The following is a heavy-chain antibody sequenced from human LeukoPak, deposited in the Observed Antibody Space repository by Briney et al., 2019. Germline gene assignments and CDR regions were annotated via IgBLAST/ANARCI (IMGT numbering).Heavy chain of an antibody. J-gene: IGHJ4*02. Sequence: AGGPLRLSCAAFGFTFDDYAMHWVRQAPGKGLEWVSLISWDGDNTYYANSVRGRFTISRDNSKNSLYLQMNSLRAEDTALYYCAKDLSSALDYWGQGTLVTVSS. CDR2: ISWDGDNT. CDR1: GFTFDDYA. D-gene: IGHD6-19*01. CDR3: AKDLSSALDY. V-gene: IGHV3-43D*03.